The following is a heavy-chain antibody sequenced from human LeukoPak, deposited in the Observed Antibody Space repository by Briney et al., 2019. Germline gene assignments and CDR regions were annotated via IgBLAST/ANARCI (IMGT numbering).Heavy chain of an antibody. J-gene: IGHJ4*02. CDR2: ISSSSSYI. Sequence: GGSLRLSCAASGFTFSSYSMNWVRQAPGKGLEWVSSISSSSSYIYYADSVKGRFTISRDNAKNSLYLQMNSLRAEDTAVYYCARDSRYDILTGYLFAFDYWGQGTLVTVSS. V-gene: IGHV3-21*01. CDR1: GFTFSSYS. CDR3: ARDSRYDILTGYLFAFDY. D-gene: IGHD3-9*01.